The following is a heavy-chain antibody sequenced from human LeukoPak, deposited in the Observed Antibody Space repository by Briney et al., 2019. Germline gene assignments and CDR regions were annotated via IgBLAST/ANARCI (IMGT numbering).Heavy chain of an antibody. J-gene: IGHJ4*02. V-gene: IGHV3-23*01. Sequence: GGSLRLSCAASGFTFRSYAMNWVRQAPGRGLEWVSSISAGGRTTYYVDSVKGRFTISRDNSKNTVYLQMNSLRAEDTAVYYCAKHTAVINSSTDYWGQGTRVIVSS. D-gene: IGHD6-6*01. CDR2: ISAGGRTT. CDR1: GFTFRSYA. CDR3: AKHTAVINSSTDY.